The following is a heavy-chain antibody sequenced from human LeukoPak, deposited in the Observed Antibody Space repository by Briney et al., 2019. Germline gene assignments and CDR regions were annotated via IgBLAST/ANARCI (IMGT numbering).Heavy chain of an antibody. D-gene: IGHD6-13*01. CDR2: ISTYNGNT. Sequence: ASVKVSCKASGYTFTNYYIYWVRQAPGQGLEWMGWISTYNGNTNYAQKIQGRVTMTTDTSTSTAYMELRSLRSDDTAVYYCARDLPYSSSWESIDYWGQGTLVTVSS. J-gene: IGHJ4*02. V-gene: IGHV1-18*04. CDR3: ARDLPYSSSWESIDY. CDR1: GYTFTNYY.